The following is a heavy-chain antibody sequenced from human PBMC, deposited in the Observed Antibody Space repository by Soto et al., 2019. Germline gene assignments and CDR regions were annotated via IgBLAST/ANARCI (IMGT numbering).Heavy chain of an antibody. Sequence: PGGSLRLSCAASGFTFSSYAMSWVRQAPGKGLEWVSAISGSGGSTYYADSVEGRFTISRDNSKNTLYLQMNSLRAEDTAVYYCAKDLAARPGLGWFDPWGQGTLVTVSS. CDR2: ISGSGGST. V-gene: IGHV3-23*01. D-gene: IGHD6-6*01. CDR1: GFTFSSYA. CDR3: AKDLAARPGLGWFDP. J-gene: IGHJ5*02.